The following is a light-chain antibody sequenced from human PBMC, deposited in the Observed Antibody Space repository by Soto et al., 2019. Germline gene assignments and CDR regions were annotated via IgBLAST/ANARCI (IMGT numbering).Light chain of an antibody. Sequence: DIQLTQSPSTLSASVGDRVTITCRASQSISSWLAWYQQKPGKAPKFLIYKTSNLESGVPSRFSGSGSGTELTLTISSLQPDDFAPYYCQYYNNYCWTFGQGTKVEIK. CDR2: KTS. CDR3: QYYNNYCWT. V-gene: IGKV1-5*03. CDR1: QSISSW. J-gene: IGKJ1*01.